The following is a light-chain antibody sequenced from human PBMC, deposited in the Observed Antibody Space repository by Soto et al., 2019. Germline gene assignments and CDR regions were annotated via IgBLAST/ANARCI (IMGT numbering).Light chain of an antibody. CDR2: EVN. CDR3: SSYLNYNSEV. Sequence: VLTQPPSSSGSPGESVTISCTGTNTDVGGYNYVSWYQRHPGKAPKLIIYEVNKRPSGVPDRFSGSKSGNTASLTVSGLQAEDEADYYCSSYLNYNSEVFGTGTKVTVL. CDR1: NTDVGGYNY. V-gene: IGLV2-8*01. J-gene: IGLJ1*01.